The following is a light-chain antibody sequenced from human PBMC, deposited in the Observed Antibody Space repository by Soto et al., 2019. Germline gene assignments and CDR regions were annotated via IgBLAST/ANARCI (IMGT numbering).Light chain of an antibody. CDR2: GAS. CDR1: QSVSSN. V-gene: IGKV3-15*01. Sequence: EIVMTQSPATLSVSPGERATLSCRASQSVSSNLAWYQQKPGQAPRLLIYGASTRATGIPARFSGSGSATEFTLTISSLQSEDFAVYYCQQYNNWPPSGTFGQGTKLEIK. CDR3: QQYNNWPPSGT. J-gene: IGKJ2*02.